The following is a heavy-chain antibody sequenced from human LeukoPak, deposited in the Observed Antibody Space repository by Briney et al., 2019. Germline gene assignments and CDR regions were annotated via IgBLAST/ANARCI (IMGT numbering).Heavy chain of an antibody. CDR3: ARAPSPWGYAFDI. CDR1: GDSICRGGNY. Sequence: SQTLSLTCTVSGDSICRGGNYWSSIRQHPGKGLEWLGYIYYSGNTFYNPSLRSRLPISVDTSWNHFSLRLSSVTAADTALYYCARAPSPWGYAFDIWGQGSMVTVSS. V-gene: IGHV4-31*03. D-gene: IGHD3-16*01. CDR2: IYYSGNT. J-gene: IGHJ3*02.